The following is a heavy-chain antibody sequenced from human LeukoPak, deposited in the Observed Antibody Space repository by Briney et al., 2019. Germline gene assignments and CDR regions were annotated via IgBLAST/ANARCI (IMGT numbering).Heavy chain of an antibody. J-gene: IGHJ4*02. D-gene: IGHD5-18*01. Sequence: ASVKVSCKASGYTFTGYYMHWVRQAPGQGLEGMGWINPNSGGTNYAQKFQGRVTMTRDTSINTAYMELSRLRSDDTAVYYCARGGWIQLWFSRYYFDYWGQGTLVTVSS. CDR2: INPNSGGT. V-gene: IGHV1-2*02. CDR1: GYTFTGYY. CDR3: ARGGWIQLWFSRYYFDY.